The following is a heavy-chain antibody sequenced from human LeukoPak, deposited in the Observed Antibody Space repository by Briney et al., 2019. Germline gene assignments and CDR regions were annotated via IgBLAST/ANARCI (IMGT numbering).Heavy chain of an antibody. Sequence: GGSLRLSCAASGFTFSSYGMHWVRQAPGKGLEWVAVISYDGSNKYYADSVKGRFTISRDNSKNTLYLQMNSLRAEDTAVYYCAKGFGLNFDYWGQGTLVTVSS. J-gene: IGHJ4*02. V-gene: IGHV3-30*18. CDR3: AKGFGLNFDY. CDR1: GFTFSSYG. CDR2: ISYDGSNK. D-gene: IGHD3-10*01.